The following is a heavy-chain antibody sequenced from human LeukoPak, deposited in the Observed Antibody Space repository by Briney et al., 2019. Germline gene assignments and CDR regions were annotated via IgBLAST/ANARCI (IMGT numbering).Heavy chain of an antibody. D-gene: IGHD3-3*01. J-gene: IGHJ5*02. CDR2: IYYSGST. CDR3: ARVLYDFWSGYDRWFDP. Sequence: SETLSLTCAVYGGSFSGYYWSWIRQPPGKGLEWIGYIYYSGSTNYNPSLKSRVTISVDTSKNQFSLKLSSVTAADTAVYYCARVLYDFWSGYDRWFDPWGQGTLVTVSS. CDR1: GGSFSGYY. V-gene: IGHV4-59*01.